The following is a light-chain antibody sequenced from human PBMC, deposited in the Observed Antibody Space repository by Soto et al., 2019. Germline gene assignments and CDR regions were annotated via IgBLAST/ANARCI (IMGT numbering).Light chain of an antibody. CDR2: GAS. Sequence: EIVLTQSPGTLSVSPGERATLSCRASQSVSSNLAWYQQKPGQAPRLLIYGASTRATGIPARFSGSGSGTEFTLTISSLQSEDVAVYYCQQYNNWPLTLGGGTKVEIK. CDR1: QSVSSN. J-gene: IGKJ4*01. CDR3: QQYNNWPLT. V-gene: IGKV3D-15*01.